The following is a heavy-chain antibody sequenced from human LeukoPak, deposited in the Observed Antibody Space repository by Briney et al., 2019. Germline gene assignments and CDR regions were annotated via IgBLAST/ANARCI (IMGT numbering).Heavy chain of an antibody. CDR1: GFALSSYW. CDR3: VKDFVGVSEF. Sequence: QSRGSLRLSCAASGFALSSYWMHWVREVQGKGLVWVSRINEDGTTINYADSVRGRFTISRDIAKNTLYLQMDRLRPEDKAVYHCVKDFVGVSEFWGQGTLVTVCS. V-gene: IGHV3-74*01. D-gene: IGHD3-16*01. J-gene: IGHJ4*02. CDR2: INEDGTTI.